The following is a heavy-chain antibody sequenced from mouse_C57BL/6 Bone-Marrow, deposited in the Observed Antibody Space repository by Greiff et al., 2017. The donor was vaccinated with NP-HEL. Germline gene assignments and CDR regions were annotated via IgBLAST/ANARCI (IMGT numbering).Heavy chain of an antibody. V-gene: IGHV1-19*01. CDR3: ASFLMVTYYAMDY. J-gene: IGHJ4*01. D-gene: IGHD2-2*01. CDR2: INPYNGGT. Sequence: EVQLQQSGPVLVKPGASVKMSCKASGYTFTDYYMNWVKQSHGKSLEWIGVINPYNGGTSYNQKFKGKATLTVDKSSSTAYMELNSLTSEDSAVYYCASFLMVTYYAMDYWGQGTSVTVSS. CDR1: GYTFTDYY.